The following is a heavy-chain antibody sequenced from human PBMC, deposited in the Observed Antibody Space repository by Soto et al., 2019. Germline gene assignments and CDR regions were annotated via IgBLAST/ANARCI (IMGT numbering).Heavy chain of an antibody. CDR2: ISWNSGSI. CDR1: GFTFDDYA. D-gene: IGHD3-22*01. V-gene: IGHV3-9*01. Sequence: EVQLVESGGGLVQPGRSLRLSCAASGFTFDDYAMHWVRQAPGKGLEWVSGISWNSGSIGYADSVKGRFTISRDNAMNSLYLQMNSLRAEDTALYYCAKDTELGLAMIGLDHWGQGTLVTVSS. J-gene: IGHJ4*02. CDR3: AKDTELGLAMIGLDH.